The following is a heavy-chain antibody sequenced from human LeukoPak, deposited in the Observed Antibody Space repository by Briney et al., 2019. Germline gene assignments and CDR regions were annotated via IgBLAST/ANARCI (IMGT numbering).Heavy chain of an antibody. J-gene: IGHJ4*02. Sequence: GSLRLSCAASGFTFSSYAMSRVRQAPGKGLEWVSAISGSGGSTYYADSVKGRFTISRDNSKNTLYLQMNSLRAEDTAVYHCAKDRPNYYHISGSYYKRNGDYWGRGTLVTVSS. CDR3: AKDRPNYYHISGSYYKRNGDY. V-gene: IGHV3-23*01. CDR1: GFTFSSYA. CDR2: ISGSGGST. D-gene: IGHD3-22*01.